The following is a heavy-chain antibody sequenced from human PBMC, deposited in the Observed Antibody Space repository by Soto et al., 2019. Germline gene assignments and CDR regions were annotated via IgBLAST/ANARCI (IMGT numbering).Heavy chain of an antibody. CDR1: GLNFDDYA. D-gene: IGHD1-26*01. V-gene: IGHV3-9*01. CDR2: MTWNGDNV. CDR3: VKDGKWDFLQGDAFDH. Sequence: PGGSLSLSCAAAGLNFDDYAMHWVRQVAGKGVERVSGMTWNGDNVAYADSVKGRFIISRDNAKSTLYLQMNSLRVEDTALYYCVKDGKWDFLQGDAFDHWGHGTLVTVSS. J-gene: IGHJ4*01.